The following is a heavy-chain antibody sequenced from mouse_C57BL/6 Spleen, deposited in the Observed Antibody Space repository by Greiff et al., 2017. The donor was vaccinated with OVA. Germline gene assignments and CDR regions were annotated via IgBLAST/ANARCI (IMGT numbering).Heavy chain of an antibody. Sequence: VKLQQPGAELVKPGASVKLSCKASGYTFTSYWMHWVKQRPGQGLEWIGMIHPNSGSTNYNEKFKSKATLTVDKSSSTAYMQLSSLTSEDSAVYYCASSAYYDAMDYWGQGTSVTVSS. D-gene: IGHD2-10*01. V-gene: IGHV1-64*01. CDR3: ASSAYYDAMDY. CDR2: IHPNSGST. CDR1: GYTFTSYW. J-gene: IGHJ4*01.